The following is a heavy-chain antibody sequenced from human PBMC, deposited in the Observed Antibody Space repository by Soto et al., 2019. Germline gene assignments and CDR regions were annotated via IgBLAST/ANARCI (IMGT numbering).Heavy chain of an antibody. D-gene: IGHD2-21*01. Sequence: QLQLQESGSGLVKPSQTLSLTCAVSGGSISSGGYSWSWIRQPPGKGLEWIGYIYHSGSTYYNPSLKSRGTISVDRAKNPFSLKLSSVTAADTAVYYCASGFVATPHYWGQGTLVTVSS. V-gene: IGHV4-30-2*01. CDR3: ASGFVATPHY. J-gene: IGHJ4*02. CDR2: IYHSGST. CDR1: GGSISSGGYS.